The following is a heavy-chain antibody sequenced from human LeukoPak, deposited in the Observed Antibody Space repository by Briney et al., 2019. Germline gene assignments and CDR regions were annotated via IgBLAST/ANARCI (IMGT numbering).Heavy chain of an antibody. CDR2: ISYDGSNR. CDR1: GFTFSSYT. V-gene: IGHV3-30*01. Sequence: GGSLRLSCAASGFTFSSYTRHWIRQAPGKGLEWVALISYDGSNRYYSDSVKGRSTISRDNSKSTLYLQMHRLRVEDTAVYYCARVGRVWQPLGYFFDYWGQGTLVTVSS. CDR3: ARVGRVWQPLGYFFDY. J-gene: IGHJ4*02. D-gene: IGHD5-12*01.